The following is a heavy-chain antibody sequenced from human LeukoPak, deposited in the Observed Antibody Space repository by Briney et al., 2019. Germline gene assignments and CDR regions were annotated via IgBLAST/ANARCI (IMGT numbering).Heavy chain of an antibody. V-gene: IGHV3-48*03. Sequence: GGSLRLSCAASGFTFRSYEMNWVRQAPGKGLEWVSFISGGSGTIYYADSVKGRFTISRDNAKNSLYLQMNSLRVEDTAVYYCARDRDYGDYRPVSFDLGGQGTLVTVSS. J-gene: IGHJ5*02. CDR1: GFTFRSYE. CDR3: ARDRDYGDYRPVSFDL. D-gene: IGHD4-17*01. CDR2: ISGGSGTI.